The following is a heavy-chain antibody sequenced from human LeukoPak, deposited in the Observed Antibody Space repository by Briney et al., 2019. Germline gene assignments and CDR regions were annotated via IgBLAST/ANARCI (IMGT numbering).Heavy chain of an antibody. Sequence: GGSLRLSCAASEFTFRSYGMSWVRQAPGKGLEWVSAISSSGPSTYYADSVQGRFTISRDNSKDTLDLQMNSLRAEDTAVYFCARASTTVPNLLDNWGQGTLVTVSS. D-gene: IGHD4-17*01. CDR2: ISSSGPST. CDR3: ARASTTVPNLLDN. CDR1: EFTFRSYG. J-gene: IGHJ4*02. V-gene: IGHV3-23*01.